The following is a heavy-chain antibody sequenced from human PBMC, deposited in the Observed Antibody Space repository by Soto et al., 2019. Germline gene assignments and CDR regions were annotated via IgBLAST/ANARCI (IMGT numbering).Heavy chain of an antibody. CDR3: AREPYNYDSSGYYDH. Sequence: QVQLQESGPGLVKPSQTLSLTCTVSGGSISSGDYYWGWIRQPPGKGLEWSGYIYYSGTTYYNPSVKSRVTISVDTSKNQISLKLTSVTAADTAVYYCAREPYNYDSSGYYDHWGQGTPVTVSS. J-gene: IGHJ5*02. CDR1: GGSISSGDYY. CDR2: IYYSGTT. V-gene: IGHV4-30-4*01. D-gene: IGHD3-22*01.